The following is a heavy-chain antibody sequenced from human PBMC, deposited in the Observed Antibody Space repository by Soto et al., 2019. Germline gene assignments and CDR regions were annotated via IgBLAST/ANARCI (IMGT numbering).Heavy chain of an antibody. CDR3: ARRYGGNFDY. D-gene: IGHD1-26*01. V-gene: IGHV4-59*01. CDR2: IYYSGST. Sequence: SETLSLTCTVSGGSISSYYWSWLRQPPGKGLEWIGYIYYSGSTNYNPSLKSRVTISVDTSKNQFSLKLSSVTAADTAVYYCARRYGGNFDYWGQGTLVTVSS. CDR1: GGSISSYY. J-gene: IGHJ4*02.